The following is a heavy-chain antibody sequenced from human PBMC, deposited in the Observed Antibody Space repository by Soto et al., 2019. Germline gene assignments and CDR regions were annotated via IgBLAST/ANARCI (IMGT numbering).Heavy chain of an antibody. CDR3: ARVAVLVPAATQYYYYGMDV. CDR2: IYYSGST. CDR1: GGSISSGDYY. D-gene: IGHD2-2*01. Sequence: SETLSLTCTVSGGSISSGDYYWSWIRQPPGKGLEWIGYIYYSGSTYYNPSLKSRVTISVDTSKNQFSLKLSSVTAADTAVYYCARVAVLVPAATQYYYYGMDVWGQGTTVTVSS. V-gene: IGHV4-30-4*01. J-gene: IGHJ6*02.